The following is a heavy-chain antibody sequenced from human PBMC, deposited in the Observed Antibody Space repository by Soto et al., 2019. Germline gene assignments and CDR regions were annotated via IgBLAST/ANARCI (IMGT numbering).Heavy chain of an antibody. J-gene: IGHJ3*02. Sequence: EVQLVESGGGLVQPGESLRLSCAASGFSFYNYWMNWVRQAPGKGPEWVANIKPDGSDKNYVDYVKGRFTISRDNATNSLFLQMHSLGAADTAVYYCASGSSNDFDIWGQGTMVTVSS. CDR1: GFSFYNYW. V-gene: IGHV3-7*02. CDR2: IKPDGSDK. CDR3: ASGSSNDFDI.